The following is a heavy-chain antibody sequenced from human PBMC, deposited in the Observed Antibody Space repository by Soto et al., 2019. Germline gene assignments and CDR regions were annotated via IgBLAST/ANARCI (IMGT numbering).Heavy chain of an antibody. Sequence: ASVKVSCKASGYTFTSYAMHWVRQAPGQRLEWMGWINAGNGNTKYSQKFQGRVTITRDTSASTAYMELSSLRSEDTAVYYCARDYCSGGSCYVRSDPWGQGTLVTVSS. V-gene: IGHV1-3*01. CDR3: ARDYCSGGSCYVRSDP. J-gene: IGHJ5*02. CDR1: GYTFTSYA. D-gene: IGHD2-15*01. CDR2: INAGNGNT.